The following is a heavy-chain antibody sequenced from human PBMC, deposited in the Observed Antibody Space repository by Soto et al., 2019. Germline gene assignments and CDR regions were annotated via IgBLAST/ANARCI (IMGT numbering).Heavy chain of an antibody. D-gene: IGHD4-17*01. Sequence: QLQLQESGPGLVKPSETLSLTCTISGGSIRRSSYYWGWIRQPPGKGLEWMGSIYSSGSTYYNPSLKSRVTLSVDKSKNQFSLKLSSVTAADTAVYYCARHINSLYGDDELRSFDIWGQRTMVTVAS. CDR3: ARHINSLYGDDELRSFDI. V-gene: IGHV4-39*01. CDR1: GGSIRRSSYY. CDR2: IYSSGST. J-gene: IGHJ3*02.